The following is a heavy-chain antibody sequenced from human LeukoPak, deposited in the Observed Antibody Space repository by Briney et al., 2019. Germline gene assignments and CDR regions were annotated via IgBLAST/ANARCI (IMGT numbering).Heavy chain of an antibody. CDR3: ARTYYDFWSGHDYFDY. CDR2: INPNSGGT. CDR1: GYTFTSYY. J-gene: IGHJ4*02. V-gene: IGHV1-2*02. Sequence: ASVKVSCKASGYTFTSYYIHWVRQAPGQGLEWMGWINPNSGGTNYAQKFQGRVTMTRDTSISTAYMELSRLRSDDTAVYYCARTYYDFWSGHDYFDYWGQGTLVTVSS. D-gene: IGHD3-3*01.